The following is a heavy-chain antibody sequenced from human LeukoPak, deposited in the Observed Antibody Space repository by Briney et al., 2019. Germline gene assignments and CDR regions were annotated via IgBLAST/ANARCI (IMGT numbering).Heavy chain of an antibody. CDR1: GYTFTGYY. CDR2: INPNSGGT. CDR3: ARAWFGEWDAFDI. Sequence: ASVKVSCKASGYTFTGYYMHWVRQAPGQGLEWMGWINPNSGGTNYAQKFQGWVTMTRDTSISTAYMELSRLRSDDTAVYYCARAWFGEWDAFDIWGQGTMVTVSS. J-gene: IGHJ3*02. V-gene: IGHV1-2*04. D-gene: IGHD3-10*01.